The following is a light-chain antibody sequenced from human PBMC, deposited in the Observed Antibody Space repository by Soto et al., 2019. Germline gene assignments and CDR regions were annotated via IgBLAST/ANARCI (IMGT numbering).Light chain of an antibody. Sequence: QSVLTQPASVSGSPGQSITISCTGTSSDVGGYNYVSWYQQHPGKAPKLMIYEVSNRPSGVSNRFSGSKSGNTASLTISGFQAEDEADYYCSSYTSSSTLLYVFGTGTNVTAL. J-gene: IGLJ1*01. V-gene: IGLV2-14*01. CDR1: SSDVGGYNY. CDR3: SSYTSSSTLLYV. CDR2: EVS.